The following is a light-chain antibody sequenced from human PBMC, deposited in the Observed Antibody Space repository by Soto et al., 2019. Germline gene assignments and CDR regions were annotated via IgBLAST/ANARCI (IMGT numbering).Light chain of an antibody. V-gene: IGKV3-15*01. Sequence: EIVMTQSPATLALSPGERATLSCRASQNISSNLTWFQHKPGQAPRLLIYGASTRATGVPARFSGSGSGTEFTLTISSLQSEDFAVYYCQQYNDWWTFGQGTKVEIK. CDR3: QQYNDWWT. J-gene: IGKJ1*01. CDR1: QNISSN. CDR2: GAS.